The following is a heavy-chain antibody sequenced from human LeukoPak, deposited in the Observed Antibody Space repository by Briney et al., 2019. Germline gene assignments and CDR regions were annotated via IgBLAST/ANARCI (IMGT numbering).Heavy chain of an antibody. D-gene: IGHD6-13*01. J-gene: IGHJ4*02. CDR1: GFTFSSYE. V-gene: IGHV3-48*03. Sequence: QSGGSLRLSCAASGFTFSSYEMNWVRQAPGKGLEWVSYISSSGSTIYYADFVKGRFTISRDNAMNSLYLQMNSLRAEDTAVYYCARLYSSSWLRTDATFFDYWGQGTLVTVSS. CDR2: ISSSGSTI. CDR3: ARLYSSSWLRTDATFFDY.